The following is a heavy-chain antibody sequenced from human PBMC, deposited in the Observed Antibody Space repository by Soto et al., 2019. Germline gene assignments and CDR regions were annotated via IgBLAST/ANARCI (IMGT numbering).Heavy chain of an antibody. CDR3: ARVGSSWYSFDY. V-gene: IGHV3-72*01. J-gene: IGHJ4*02. Sequence: EVQLVESGGGLVQPGGSLRLSCAASGFTFSDHYMDWVRQAPGKGLEWVGRTRNKANGYTTEYAASVKGRFTISRDDSKNSLYLQMNSLKPEDTAVYYCARVGSSWYSFDYWGQGTLVTVSS. CDR1: GFTFSDHY. CDR2: TRNKANGYTT. D-gene: IGHD6-13*01.